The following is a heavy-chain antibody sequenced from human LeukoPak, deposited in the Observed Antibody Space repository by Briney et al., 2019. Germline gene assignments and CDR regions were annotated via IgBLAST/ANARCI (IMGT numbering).Heavy chain of an antibody. V-gene: IGHV5-51*01. CDR2: IYPGDSDT. CDR3: AASASGRYYYYGMDV. J-gene: IGHJ6*02. CDR1: GYSFTSYW. D-gene: IGHD1-26*01. Sequence: GESLKISCKGPGYSFTSYWIGWVRQMPGKGLEWMGIIYPGDSDTRYSPSFQGQVTISADKSISTAYLQWSSLKASDTAMYYCAASASGRYYYYGMDVWGQGTTVTVSS.